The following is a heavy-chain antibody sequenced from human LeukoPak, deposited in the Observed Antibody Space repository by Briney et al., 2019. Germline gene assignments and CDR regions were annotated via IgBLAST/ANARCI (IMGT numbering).Heavy chain of an antibody. D-gene: IGHD3-22*01. J-gene: IGHJ4*02. CDR1: GGTLSSYA. CDR3: ARWYYYDSSGYKAFDY. V-gene: IGHV1-69*13. CDR2: IIPIFGTA. Sequence: GASVKVSCKASGGTLSSYAISWVRQAPGQGLEWMGGIIPIFGTANYAQKFQGRVTITADESTSTAYMELSSLRSEDTAVYYCARWYYYDSSGYKAFDYWGQGTLVTVSS.